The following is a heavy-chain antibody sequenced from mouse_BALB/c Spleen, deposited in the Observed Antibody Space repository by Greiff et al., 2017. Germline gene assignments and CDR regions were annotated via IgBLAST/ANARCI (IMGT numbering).Heavy chain of an antibody. J-gene: IGHJ3*01. CDR1: GYTFTDYW. V-gene: IGHV1-69*01. CDR3: YDYDDPAWFAY. CDR2: IDTSDSYT. Sequence: VQLQQPGAELVMPGASVKMSCKASGYTFTDYWMHWVKQRPGQGLEWIGAIDTSDSYTSYNQKFKGKATLTVDESSSTAYMQLSSLTSEDSAVYPPYDYDDPAWFAYWGQGTLVTVSA. D-gene: IGHD2-4*01.